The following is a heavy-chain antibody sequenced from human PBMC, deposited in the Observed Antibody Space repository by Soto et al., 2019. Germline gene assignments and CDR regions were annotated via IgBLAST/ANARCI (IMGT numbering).Heavy chain of an antibody. D-gene: IGHD3-16*01. CDR2: IWYDGSNK. Sequence: QVQLVESGGGVVQPGRSLRLSCAASGFTFSSYGMHWVRQAPGKGLEWVAVIWYDGSNKYYADSVKGRFTISRDNSKNTLYLQMNSLRAEDTAVYYCARDRRMGGGFLAFDYWGQGTLVTVSS. J-gene: IGHJ4*02. CDR1: GFTFSSYG. V-gene: IGHV3-33*01. CDR3: ARDRRMGGGFLAFDY.